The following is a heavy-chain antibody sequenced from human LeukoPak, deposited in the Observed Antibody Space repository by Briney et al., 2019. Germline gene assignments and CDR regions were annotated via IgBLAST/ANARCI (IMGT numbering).Heavy chain of an antibody. D-gene: IGHD4-23*01. V-gene: IGHV3-30*18. Sequence: GRSLRLSCAASGFTLSSYGMHWVRQAPGKGLEWVAVISYDGSNKYYADSVKGRFTISRDNSKNTLYLQMNSLRAEDTAVYYCAKGLTVVYIDYWGQGTLVTVSS. CDR1: GFTLSSYG. CDR3: AKGLTVVYIDY. CDR2: ISYDGSNK. J-gene: IGHJ4*02.